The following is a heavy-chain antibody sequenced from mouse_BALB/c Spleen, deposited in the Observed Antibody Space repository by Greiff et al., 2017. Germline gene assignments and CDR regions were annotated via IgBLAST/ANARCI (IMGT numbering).Heavy chain of an antibody. CDR2: ISSGGSYT. D-gene: IGHD4-1*01. CDR3: ATGNTGTGFAY. CDR1: GFTFSSYA. J-gene: IGHJ3*01. Sequence: DVQLVESGGGLVKPGGSLKLSCAASGFTFSSYAMSWVRQSPEKRLEWVAEISSGGSYTYYPDTVTGRFTISRDNAKNTLYLEMSSLRSEDTAMYYCATGNTGTGFAYWGQGTLVTVSA. V-gene: IGHV5-9-4*01.